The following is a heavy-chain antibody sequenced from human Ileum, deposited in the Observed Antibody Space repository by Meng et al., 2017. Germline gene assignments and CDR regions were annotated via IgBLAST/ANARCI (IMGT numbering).Heavy chain of an antibody. CDR2: ISNSGSNI. V-gene: IGHV3-11*01. CDR1: GITFSDYY. D-gene: IGHD1-26*01. J-gene: IGHJ4*02. CDR3: ATLSYSSLGY. Sequence: QVQLVGAGGGLVKPGGSLRLSWAASGITFSDYYMSWIRQAPGKGLEWVSYISNSGSNIYYVDSVKGRFTISRDNAKNSLYLQMNSLRAEDTAVYYCATLSYSSLGYWGQGTLVTVSS.